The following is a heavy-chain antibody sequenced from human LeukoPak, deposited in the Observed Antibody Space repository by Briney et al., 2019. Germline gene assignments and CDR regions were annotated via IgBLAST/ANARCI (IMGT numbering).Heavy chain of an antibody. V-gene: IGHV3-74*01. Sequence: GGSLSLPCAASGFTFKLYWMLGLGQVPGKRPVWVSRINDDGSDTIYADSVRGRFTISRDDAKNTVYLQMNNLRAEDTAVYYCVRGGPSTWSWGQGTLVTVSS. D-gene: IGHD2-15*01. CDR2: INDDGSDT. J-gene: IGHJ5*02. CDR1: GFTFKLYW. CDR3: VRGGPSTWS.